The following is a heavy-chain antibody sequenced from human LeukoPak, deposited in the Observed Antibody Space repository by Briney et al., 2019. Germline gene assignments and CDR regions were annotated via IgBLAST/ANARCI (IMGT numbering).Heavy chain of an antibody. CDR1: GYTFIDYY. J-gene: IGHJ6*03. V-gene: IGHV1-2*02. CDR3: ARAESVPAGDYHYYYMDV. D-gene: IGHD2-2*01. Sequence: GASLKGSCKASGYTFIDYYMHWVRQAPGQRLEWMGWISPHSVDTEYAQNFQSRVTMTRHTSISAHYMEVSRLRADDPAVYYCARAESVPAGDYHYYYMDVWGKGTTVTVSS. CDR2: ISPHSVDT.